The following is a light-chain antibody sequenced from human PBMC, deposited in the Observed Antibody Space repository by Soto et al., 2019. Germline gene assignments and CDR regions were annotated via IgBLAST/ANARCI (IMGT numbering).Light chain of an antibody. CDR2: DAS. Sequence: DIQMTQSPSSLSASVGDRVTITCQASHDTRKYLNWYQQKPGKAPKLLIYDASNLETGVPSRFSGSGSGTDFTFTISSLQPEDIATYYCQQYDDFPPTFGPGTKVDIK. CDR1: HDTRKY. V-gene: IGKV1-33*01. J-gene: IGKJ3*01. CDR3: QQYDDFPPT.